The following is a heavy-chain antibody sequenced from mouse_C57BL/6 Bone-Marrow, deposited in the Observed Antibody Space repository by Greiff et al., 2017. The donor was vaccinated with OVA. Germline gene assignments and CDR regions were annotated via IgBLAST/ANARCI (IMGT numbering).Heavy chain of an antibody. CDR3: ARDYYGSSYDS. CDR1: GYTFTDYY. J-gene: IGHJ2*01. CDR2: INPYNGGT. Sequence: EVQLQQSGPVLVKPGASVKMSCKASGYTFTDYYMNWVKQSHGKSLEWIGVINPYNGGTSYNQKFKGKATLTVDKSSSTAYMELNSLTSEDSAVFYCARDYYGSSYDSWGQGTPLPPSS. V-gene: IGHV1-19*01. D-gene: IGHD1-1*01.